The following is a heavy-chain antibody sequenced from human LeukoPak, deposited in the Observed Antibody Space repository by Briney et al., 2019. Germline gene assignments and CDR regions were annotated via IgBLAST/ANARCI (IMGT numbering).Heavy chain of an antibody. CDR1: GYTFTGYY. CDR3: ARDLYSSGWADAFDI. CDR2: INPNSGGT. V-gene: IGHV1-2*02. Sequence: ASVKVSCKASGYTFTGYYMHWVRQAPGQGLEWMGWINPNSGGTNYARKFQGRVTMTRDASISTAYMELSRLTSDDTAVYYCARDLYSSGWADAFDIWGQGTMVTVSS. J-gene: IGHJ3*02. D-gene: IGHD6-19*01.